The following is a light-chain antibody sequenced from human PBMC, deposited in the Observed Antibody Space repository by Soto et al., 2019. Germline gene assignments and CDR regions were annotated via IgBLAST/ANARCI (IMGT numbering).Light chain of an antibody. CDR1: SRDVGGYNY. CDR2: EVS. V-gene: IGLV2-14*01. CDR3: SSYTSSSTLEV. Sequence: QSALTQPASVSGSPGQSITISCTGTSRDVGGYNYVSWYQQHPGKAPKLMIYEVSNRPSGVSNRFSGSKSGNTASLTISGLQADDEADYYGSSYTSSSTLEVFGTGTKVTVL. J-gene: IGLJ1*01.